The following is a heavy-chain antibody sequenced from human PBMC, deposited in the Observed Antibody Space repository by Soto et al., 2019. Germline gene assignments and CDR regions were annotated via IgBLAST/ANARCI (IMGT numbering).Heavy chain of an antibody. Sequence: SETLSLTCAVSGFFISSGNYWGWIRKPPGKGLEWIGSIFHGGNTHYNPSLKSRVTISVDMSKNQFSLKLNSVTAADTAVYYCARARWYDAFDVWGQGTVVTVSS. D-gene: IGHD2-15*01. J-gene: IGHJ3*01. V-gene: IGHV4-38-2*01. CDR2: IFHGGNT. CDR3: ARARWYDAFDV. CDR1: GFFISSGNY.